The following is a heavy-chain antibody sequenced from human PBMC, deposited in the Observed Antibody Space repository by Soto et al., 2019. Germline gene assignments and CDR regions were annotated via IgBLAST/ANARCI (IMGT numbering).Heavy chain of an antibody. J-gene: IGHJ4*02. Sequence: SETLSLTCTVSGGSISSYYWSWIRQPPGKGLEWIGYIYYSGSTNYNPSLKSRVTISVDRSKNQFSLKLSSVTAADTAVYYCARVHSSSYHFFAYWGQGTLVTVSS. CDR2: IYYSGST. V-gene: IGHV4-59*12. CDR1: GGSISSYY. CDR3: ARVHSSSYHFFAY. D-gene: IGHD6-13*01.